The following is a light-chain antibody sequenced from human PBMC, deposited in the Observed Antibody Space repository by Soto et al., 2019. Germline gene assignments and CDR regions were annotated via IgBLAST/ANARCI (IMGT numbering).Light chain of an antibody. CDR3: CSYAGSTTIYV. Sequence: QSVLTQPASVSGSPGQSITISCTGTSSDVGSYNLVSWYQQHPGTAPKLMIYEAFKRPSGVSNRFSGSKSGDTASLTISGLQAEDEADYYCCSYAGSTTIYVFGTGTKVTAL. V-gene: IGLV2-23*01. CDR2: EAF. J-gene: IGLJ1*01. CDR1: SSDVGSYNL.